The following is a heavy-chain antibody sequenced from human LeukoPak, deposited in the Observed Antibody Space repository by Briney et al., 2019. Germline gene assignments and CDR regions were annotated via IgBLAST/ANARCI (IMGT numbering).Heavy chain of an antibody. Sequence: SETLSLTCAVSGASIYTVGSFWGWIRQPPGKGLEWIGSVFYSGSANYNPSLQSRVTISVDTSKNQFSLKLSSVTAADAAVYYCASNSGYDYYYFDYWGQGTLVTVSS. J-gene: IGHJ4*02. CDR3: ASNSGYDYYYFDY. CDR1: GASIYTVGSF. D-gene: IGHD5-12*01. CDR2: VFYSGSA. V-gene: IGHV4-39*07.